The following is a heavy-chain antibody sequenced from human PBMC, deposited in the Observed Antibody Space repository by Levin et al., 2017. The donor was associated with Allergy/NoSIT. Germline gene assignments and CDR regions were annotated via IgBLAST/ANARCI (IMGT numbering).Heavy chain of an antibody. J-gene: IGHJ6*02. CDR2: ISGSGGST. Sequence: GGSLRLSCAASGFTFSSYAMSWVRQAPGKGLEWVSAISGSGGSTYYADSVKGRFTISRDNSKNTLYLQMNSLRAEDTAVYYCAKEKQGFGELLYYYYYGMDVWGQGTTVTVSS. D-gene: IGHD3-10*01. CDR3: AKEKQGFGELLYYYYYGMDV. V-gene: IGHV3-23*01. CDR1: GFTFSSYA.